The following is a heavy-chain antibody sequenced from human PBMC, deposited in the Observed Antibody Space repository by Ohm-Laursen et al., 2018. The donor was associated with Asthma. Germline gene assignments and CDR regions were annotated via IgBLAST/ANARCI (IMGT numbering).Heavy chain of an antibody. CDR1: GGSISSAGHY. CDR2: IYYSGST. D-gene: IGHD3-10*01. Sequence: TLPLTCSVSGGSISSAGHYWSWIRQHPGKGLEWIGYIYYSGSTYYNPSLKSRVSMSVDTSKNQFSLKLSSVTAADTAVYYCARDRGGMDVWGQGTTVTVSS. CDR3: ARDRGGMDV. V-gene: IGHV4-31*03. J-gene: IGHJ6*02.